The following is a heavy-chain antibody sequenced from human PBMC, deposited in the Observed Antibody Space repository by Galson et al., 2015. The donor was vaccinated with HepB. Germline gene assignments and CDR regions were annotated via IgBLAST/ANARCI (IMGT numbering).Heavy chain of an antibody. D-gene: IGHD3-22*01. J-gene: IGHJ4*02. CDR2: ISRSGDST. CDR1: GFSFTSYA. CDR3: AKLDYYDSSGYYSRCF. Sequence: SLRLSCAASGFSFTSYAMSWVRQAQGKGLQWVSTISRSGDSTYYADSVRGRFTISRDNSKNTLYFQMNSLRAEDTAVYCCAKLDYYDSSGYYSRCFWGQGTLVTVSS. V-gene: IGHV3-23*01.